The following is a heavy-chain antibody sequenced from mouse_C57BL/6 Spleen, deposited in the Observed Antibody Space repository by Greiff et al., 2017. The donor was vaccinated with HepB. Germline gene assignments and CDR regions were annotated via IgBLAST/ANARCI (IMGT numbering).Heavy chain of an antibody. CDR1: GYAFSSYW. CDR2: IYPGDGDT. D-gene: IGHD1-1*01. J-gene: IGHJ2*01. V-gene: IGHV1-80*01. Sequence: QVQLQQSGAELVKPGASVKISCKASGYAFSSYWMNWVKQRPGKGLEWIGQIYPGDGDTNYNGKFKGKATLTADKSSSTAYMQLSSLTSEDSAVYFCARLGGGYYYGSGDYWGQGTTLTVSS. CDR3: ARLGGGYYYGSGDY.